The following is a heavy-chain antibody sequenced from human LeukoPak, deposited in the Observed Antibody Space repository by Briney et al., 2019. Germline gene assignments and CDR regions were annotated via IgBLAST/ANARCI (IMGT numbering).Heavy chain of an antibody. CDR3: ARQSGSYYGAIDY. CDR1: GGFISGHY. V-gene: IGHV4-59*11. J-gene: IGHJ4*02. Sequence: SETLSLTCTVSGGFISGHYWTWIRQPPGKGLEWIGYIYNSGSTKYSPSLKSRVTISVDTSKNQFSLKLSSVTAADTAVYYCARQSGSYYGAIDYWGQGTLVTVSS. D-gene: IGHD1-26*01. CDR2: IYNSGST.